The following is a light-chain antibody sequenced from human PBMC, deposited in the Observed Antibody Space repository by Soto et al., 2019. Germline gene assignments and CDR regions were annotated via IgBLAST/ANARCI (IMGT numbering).Light chain of an antibody. CDR3: CSYAGRYSSV. CDR1: SSDVGTYNY. J-gene: IGLJ2*01. Sequence: QSALTQPRSVSGSPGQSVTISCTGTSSDVGTYNYVSWYQQHPGKAPKLMIYDVSQRPSGVPDRFSGSKSGNTASLTISGLQAEDDSDYYCCSYAGRYSSVFGGGTKLTVL. CDR2: DVS. V-gene: IGLV2-11*01.